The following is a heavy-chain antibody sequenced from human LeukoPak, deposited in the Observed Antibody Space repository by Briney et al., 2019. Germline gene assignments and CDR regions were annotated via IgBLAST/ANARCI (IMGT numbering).Heavy chain of an antibody. J-gene: IGHJ6*02. V-gene: IGHV1-69*04. CDR3: ARGQGEITIFGGGYYYGLDV. CDR1: GGTFSSYA. D-gene: IGHD3-3*01. CDR2: IIPILGIA. Sequence: ASVKVSCKASGGTFSSYAISWVRQAPGQGLEGMGRIIPILGIANYAQKFQGRVTITADKSTSTAYMELRSLRSDDTAVYYCARGQGEITIFGGGYYYGLDVWGQGTTVTVSS.